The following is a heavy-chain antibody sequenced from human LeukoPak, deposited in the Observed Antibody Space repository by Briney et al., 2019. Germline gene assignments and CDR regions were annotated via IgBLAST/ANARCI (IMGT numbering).Heavy chain of an antibody. CDR3: ARGLGFDP. J-gene: IGHJ5*02. V-gene: IGHV4-34*01. CDR1: GGSFSGYY. Sequence: SETLSLTCAVYGGSFSGYYWSWIRQPPEKGLEWIGEINESGSTNYNPSLKSRVTISGDTSKNQFSLKLSSVTAADTAVHYCARGLGFDPWGQGTLVTVSS. CDR2: INESGST.